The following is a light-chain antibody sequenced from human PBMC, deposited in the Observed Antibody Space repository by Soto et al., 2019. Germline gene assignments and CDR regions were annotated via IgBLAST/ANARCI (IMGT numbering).Light chain of an antibody. CDR3: QSYDSSLSGSV. J-gene: IGLJ2*01. CDR1: SSNIGAGYD. V-gene: IGLV1-40*01. Sequence: QAVVTQPPSVSGAPGQRVTISCTGSSSNIGAGYDVHWYQHLPGTAPKLLIYGNSNRPSGVPDRFSGSKSGTSASLAITGLHAEDEADYYCQSYDSSLSGSVFGGGTKLTVL. CDR2: GNS.